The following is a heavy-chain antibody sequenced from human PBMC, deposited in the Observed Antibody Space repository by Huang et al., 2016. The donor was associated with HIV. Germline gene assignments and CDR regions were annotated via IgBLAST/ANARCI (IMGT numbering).Heavy chain of an antibody. D-gene: IGHD3-22*01. J-gene: IGHJ3*02. CDR3: ARGPDYYDSSGREAFDI. CDR2: IKPRGST. CDR1: GGSFSGYY. Sequence: QVQLQQWGAGLLKPSETLSLTCAVYGGSFSGYYWGWIRPPPGKGLEWIGEIKPRGSTNYHPARKSRVTISVDTSKNQFSLKLNSVTAADTAVYYCARGPDYYDSSGREAFDIWGQGTMVTVSS. V-gene: IGHV4-34*01.